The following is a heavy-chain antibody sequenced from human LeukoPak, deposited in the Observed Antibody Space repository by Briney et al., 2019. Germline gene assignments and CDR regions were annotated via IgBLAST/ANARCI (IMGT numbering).Heavy chain of an antibody. D-gene: IGHD3-10*01. J-gene: IGHJ4*02. V-gene: IGHV3-74*01. Sequence: GGSLRLSCAASGFTFSSYWMHWVRQAPGKGLVWVSRINSDGSSKSYADSVKGRFTISRDNAKNTLYLQMSSMRAEDTAVYYCARDLRNYYGSGSYEDYWGQGTLVTVSS. CDR2: INSDGSSK. CDR1: GFTFSSYW. CDR3: ARDLRNYYGSGSYEDY.